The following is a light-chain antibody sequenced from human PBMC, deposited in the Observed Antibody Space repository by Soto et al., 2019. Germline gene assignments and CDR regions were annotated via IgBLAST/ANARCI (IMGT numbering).Light chain of an antibody. CDR3: QQYGSSPMYT. J-gene: IGKJ2*01. CDR2: GAS. V-gene: IGKV3-20*01. CDR1: QSVSSSY. Sequence: EIVLTQSPGTLSLSPGERATLSCRASQSVSSSYLAWYQQKPGQAPRLLSYGASSRATGIPDRFSGSGSGTDFTLTISRLELEDFAVYYCQQYGSSPMYTFGQGTKLEIK.